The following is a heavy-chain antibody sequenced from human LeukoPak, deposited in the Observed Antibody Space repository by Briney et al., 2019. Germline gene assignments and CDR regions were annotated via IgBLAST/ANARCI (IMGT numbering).Heavy chain of an antibody. CDR1: GXSFTSYW. CDR3: ATPSYGNTYYYGMDV. CDR2: IYPGDSDT. Sequence: GESLKISCKGSGXSFTSYWIGWVRPMPGKGLEWMGIIYPGDSDTRYSPSFQGQVTISADKSISTAYLQWSSLKASDTAMYYCATPSYGNTYYYGMDVWGQGTTVTVSS. V-gene: IGHV5-51*01. J-gene: IGHJ6*02. D-gene: IGHD1-26*01.